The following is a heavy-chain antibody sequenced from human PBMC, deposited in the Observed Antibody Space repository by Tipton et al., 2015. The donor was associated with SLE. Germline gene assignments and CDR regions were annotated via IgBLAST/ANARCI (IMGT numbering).Heavy chain of an antibody. CDR2: ISGRGDST. Sequence: SLRLSCAASGFTLSSYAMSWVRQAPGKGLEWVSSISGRGDSTYYADSVKGRFTISRDNSKNTLYLQMNSLRAEDTAIYYCAKDLDSGSDGRFYLDHWGQGTLVTVSS. J-gene: IGHJ4*02. CDR3: AKDLDSGSDGRFYLDH. D-gene: IGHD5-12*01. V-gene: IGHV3-23*01. CDR1: GFTLSSYA.